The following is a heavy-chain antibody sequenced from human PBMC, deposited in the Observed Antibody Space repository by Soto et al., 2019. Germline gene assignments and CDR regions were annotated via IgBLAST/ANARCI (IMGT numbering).Heavy chain of an antibody. CDR1: GDSVSSNSAA. Sequence: SQTLSLTCAISGDSVSSNSAACNSIRQSPSRGLEWLGRTYYRSKWYNDYAVSVKSRITINPDTSKNQFSLQLNSVTPEDTAVYYCARGGAAAGLQYCYYYGMDVWGQGTTVTVSS. CDR2: TYYRSKWYN. J-gene: IGHJ6*02. V-gene: IGHV6-1*01. CDR3: ARGGAAAGLQYCYYYGMDV. D-gene: IGHD6-13*01.